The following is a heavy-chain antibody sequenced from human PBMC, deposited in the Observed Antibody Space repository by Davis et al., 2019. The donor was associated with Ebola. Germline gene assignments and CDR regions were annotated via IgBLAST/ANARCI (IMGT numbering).Heavy chain of an antibody. CDR2: INPNSGGT. V-gene: IGHV1-2*04. J-gene: IGHJ2*01. Sequence: ASVKVSCKASGYTFTGYYMHWVRQAPVQGLEWMGWINPNSGGTNYAQKFQGWVTMTRDTSISTAYMELSRLRSDDTAVYYCARGYCSSTSCYPFYFDLWGRGTLVTVSS. CDR1: GYTFTGYY. CDR3: ARGYCSSTSCYPFYFDL. D-gene: IGHD2-2*01.